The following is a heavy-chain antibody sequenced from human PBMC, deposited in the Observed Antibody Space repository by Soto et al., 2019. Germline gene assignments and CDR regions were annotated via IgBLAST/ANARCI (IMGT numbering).Heavy chain of an antibody. J-gene: IGHJ5*02. CDR2: IYYSGST. D-gene: IGHD3-10*01. Sequence: SETLSLTCTVSGGSISSGDYYWSWIRQPPGKGLEWIGYIYYSGSTYYNPSLKSRVTISVDTSKNQFSLKLSSVTAADTAVYYCARGVRNYYGSGSLQNCFDPWGQGTLVTVSS. CDR3: ARGVRNYYGSGSLQNCFDP. V-gene: IGHV4-30-4*01. CDR1: GGSISSGDYY.